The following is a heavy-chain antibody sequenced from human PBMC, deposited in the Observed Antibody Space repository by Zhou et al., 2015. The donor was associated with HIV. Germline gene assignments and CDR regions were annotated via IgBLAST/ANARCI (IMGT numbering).Heavy chain of an antibody. J-gene: IGHJ4*02. D-gene: IGHD3-10*01. V-gene: IGHV3-30-3*01. CDR1: GFTFSNYA. CDR3: ARERGVRDRETFDY. Sequence: VQLVGVWGEAWSSLGRSLRLSCAASGFTFSNYAIHWVRQAPGKGLEWVAVISYDGSNKNYADSVKGRFTISRDNSKNTLYLQVNSLRPEDTAVYYCARERGVRDRETFDYWGQGTLVTVSS. CDR2: ISYDGSNK.